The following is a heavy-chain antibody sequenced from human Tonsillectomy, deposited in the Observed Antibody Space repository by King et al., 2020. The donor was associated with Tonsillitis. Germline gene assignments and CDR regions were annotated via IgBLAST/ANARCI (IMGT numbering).Heavy chain of an antibody. D-gene: IGHD5-12*01. CDR2: ISSSSSYI. V-gene: IGHV3-21*01. J-gene: IGHJ5*02. CDR1: GFTFRSYS. CDR3: ARERDMVATGWCDP. Sequence: VQLVESGGGLVTPGGSLRLSCAASGFTFRSYSMSWVRQAPGKGLGWVSSISSSSSYIYYADSVKGRFTISRDNAKNSLYLQMNSLRAEDTAVYYCARERDMVATGWCDPWGQGTLVTVSS.